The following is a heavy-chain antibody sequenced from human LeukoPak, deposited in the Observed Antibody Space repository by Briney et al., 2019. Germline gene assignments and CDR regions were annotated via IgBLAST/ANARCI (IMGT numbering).Heavy chain of an antibody. Sequence: GGTLRLSCAASGFTFSSHGMNWVRQAPGKGLEWVSGISPSGGITYYTDSVKGRFTISRDNSKNTQSLQMNSLGAEDTAVYYCAKDDDWGRYKHWGQGTLVTVSS. CDR2: ISPSGGIT. CDR3: AKDDDWGRYKH. D-gene: IGHD3-16*01. J-gene: IGHJ1*01. CDR1: GFTFSSHG. V-gene: IGHV3-23*01.